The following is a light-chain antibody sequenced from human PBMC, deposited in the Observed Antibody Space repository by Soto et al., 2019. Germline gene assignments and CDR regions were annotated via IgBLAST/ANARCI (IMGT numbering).Light chain of an antibody. Sequence: ENVLTQSPGTLSLSPGEGVTLSCRASQSVYSNYVDWYQQKPGQAPRLLIYGASSRATGIPDRFSGSGSGTDFTLTISRLEPEDFAVYYCHQYGNAPHTFGQGTKLEIK. J-gene: IGKJ2*01. CDR1: QSVYSNY. CDR3: HQYGNAPHT. CDR2: GAS. V-gene: IGKV3-20*01.